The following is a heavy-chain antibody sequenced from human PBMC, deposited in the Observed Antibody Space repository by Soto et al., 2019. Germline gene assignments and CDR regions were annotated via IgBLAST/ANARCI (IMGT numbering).Heavy chain of an antibody. Sequence: GGSLRLSCAASGFTFSCYGMSWVGQAPGKGLEWVSAISGSGGSTYYADSVKGRFTISRDNSKNTLYLQMNSLRAEDTAVYYCAKPRERYCSGGSCYEGNDYWGQGTLVTVSS. V-gene: IGHV3-23*01. CDR2: ISGSGGST. CDR3: AKPRERYCSGGSCYEGNDY. CDR1: GFTFSCYG. J-gene: IGHJ4*02. D-gene: IGHD2-15*01.